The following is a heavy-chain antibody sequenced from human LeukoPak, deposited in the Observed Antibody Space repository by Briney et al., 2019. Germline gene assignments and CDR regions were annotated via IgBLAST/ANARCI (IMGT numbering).Heavy chain of an antibody. J-gene: IGHJ4*02. V-gene: IGHV4-4*02. D-gene: IGHD3-10*01. CDR2: IWRSGST. Sequence: SETLSLTCVVSGGSISRNYWWSWVRQPPGKGLEWIGEIWRSGSTNYNPSLKSRVTISVDTSKNQFSLKLSSVTAADTAVYYCARADAGEGGVDYWGQGTLVTVSS. CDR3: ARADAGEGGVDY. CDR1: GGSISRNYW.